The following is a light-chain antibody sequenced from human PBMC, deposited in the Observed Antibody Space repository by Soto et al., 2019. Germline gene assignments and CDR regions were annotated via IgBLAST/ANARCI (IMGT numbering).Light chain of an antibody. V-gene: IGKV1-39*01. Sequence: DIQMTQSPSSLSESVGDRITITCRASQSINSYLNWYQQKPGKAPKVLIYAASSLQSGVPSRFSGSRSGTEFTLTISCLQPEDFATYYCQQSYCTPLTFGGWTRVEIK. CDR2: AAS. CDR3: QQSYCTPLT. CDR1: QSINSY. J-gene: IGKJ4*01.